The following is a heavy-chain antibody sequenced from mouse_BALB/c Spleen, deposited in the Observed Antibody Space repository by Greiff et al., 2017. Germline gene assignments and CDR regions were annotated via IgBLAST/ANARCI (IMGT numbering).Heavy chain of an antibody. CDR1: GFSLTSYG. CDR3: ARAYDYELAY. Sequence: VKLVESGPGLVAPSQSLSITCTVSGFSLTSYGVHWVRQPPGKGLEWLGVIWAGGSTNYNSALMSRLSISKDNSKSQVFLKMNSLQTDDTAMYYCARAYDYELAYWGQGTLVTVSA. J-gene: IGHJ3*01. V-gene: IGHV2-9*02. CDR2: IWAGGST. D-gene: IGHD2-4*01.